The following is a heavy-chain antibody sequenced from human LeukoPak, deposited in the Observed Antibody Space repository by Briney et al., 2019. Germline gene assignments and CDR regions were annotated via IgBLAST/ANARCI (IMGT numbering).Heavy chain of an antibody. J-gene: IGHJ4*02. CDR1: GFTFEDYA. Sequence: GGSLRLSCAASGFTFEDYAMHWVRQAPGKGLEWVSGISWNSGSIGYADSVKGRFTISRDNAKNSLYLQMNSLRAEDTALYYCAKDISYSSSWYYFDYWGQGTLVTVSS. V-gene: IGHV3-9*01. D-gene: IGHD6-13*01. CDR3: AKDISYSSSWYYFDY. CDR2: ISWNSGSI.